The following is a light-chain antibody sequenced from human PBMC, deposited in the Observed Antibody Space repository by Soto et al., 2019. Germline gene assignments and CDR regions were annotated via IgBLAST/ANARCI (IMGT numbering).Light chain of an antibody. CDR2: AAS. CDR3: QQSYSTPRT. Sequence: DIQMTQSPSSLSASVGDRVTITCRASQSISSYLNWYQQKPVKAPKLMIYAASSLQSGVPSRFSGSGSGTDFTLTISSLQPEDFSTYSCQQSYSTPRTFGGGTKVEIK. V-gene: IGKV1-39*01. CDR1: QSISSY. J-gene: IGKJ4*01.